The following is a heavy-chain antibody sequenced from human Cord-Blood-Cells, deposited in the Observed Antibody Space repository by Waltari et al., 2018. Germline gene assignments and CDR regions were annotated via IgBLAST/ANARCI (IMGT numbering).Heavy chain of an antibody. CDR2: FYTSRGT. J-gene: IGHJ4*02. D-gene: IGHD1-7*01. CDR1: GGSISSGSYY. V-gene: IGHV4-61*09. CDR3: ARVYNWNYYFDY. Sequence: QVQLQESGPGLVKPSQTLSLTCTVSGGSISSGSYYWSWIRQPAGKGLEWIGYFYTSRGTNYNPSLKSRFTISVDTSKNQFSLKLSSVTAADTAVYYCARVYNWNYYFDYWGQGTLVTVSS.